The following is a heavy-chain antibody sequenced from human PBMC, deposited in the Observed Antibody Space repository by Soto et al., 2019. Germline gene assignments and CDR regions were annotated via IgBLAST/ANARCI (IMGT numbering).Heavy chain of an antibody. CDR3: AREGGNYVYMWGRSFDY. Sequence: QVQLVESGGGVVQPGRSLRLSCAASGFIFSTYGMHWVRQAPGKGLEWVAVIWYDGSNKYYTDSVKGRFTISRDNSKNTLYLKMNSLRSEDTAVYYCAREGGNYVYMWGRSFDYWGQGTLVTVSS. CDR2: IWYDGSNK. D-gene: IGHD3-16*01. V-gene: IGHV3-33*01. J-gene: IGHJ4*02. CDR1: GFIFSTYG.